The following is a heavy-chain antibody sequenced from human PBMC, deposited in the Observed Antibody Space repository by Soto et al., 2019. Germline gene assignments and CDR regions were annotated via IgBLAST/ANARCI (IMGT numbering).Heavy chain of an antibody. V-gene: IGHV3-21*01. D-gene: IGHD6-13*01. J-gene: IGHJ4*02. CDR2: ISSSSSYI. CDR3: AGAAAAPSGPFDY. Sequence: EVQLVESGGGLVKPGGSLRLSCAASGFTFSSYSTNWVRQAPGKGLEWVSSISSSSSYIYYADSVKGRFTISRDNAKNSLYLQMNSLRAEDTAVYYCAGAAAAPSGPFDYWGQGTLVTVSS. CDR1: GFTFSSYS.